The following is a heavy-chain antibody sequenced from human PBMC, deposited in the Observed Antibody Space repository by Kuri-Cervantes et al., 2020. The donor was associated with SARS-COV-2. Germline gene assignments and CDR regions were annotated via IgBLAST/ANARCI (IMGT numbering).Heavy chain of an antibody. Sequence: SETLSLTCTVSGDSIDGGGYYWSWIRQPPGKGLEWIGCIYHKGTTYYNPSLKSPVTISVDTSKNQFSLKLSSVTAADTAVYYCARVGSALRRDFDYWGQGTLVTVSS. CDR3: ARVGSALRRDFDY. CDR2: IYHKGTT. V-gene: IGHV4-30-2*01. J-gene: IGHJ4*02. CDR1: GDSIDGGGYY. D-gene: IGHD6-25*01.